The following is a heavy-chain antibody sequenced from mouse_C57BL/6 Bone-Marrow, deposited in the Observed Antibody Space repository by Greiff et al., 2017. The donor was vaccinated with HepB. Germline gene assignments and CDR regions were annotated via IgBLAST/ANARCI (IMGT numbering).Heavy chain of an antibody. CDR2: IYPRDGST. CDR1: GYTFTDHT. Sequence: VQLQQSDAELVKPGASVKISCKVSGYTFTDHTIHWMKQRPEQGLEWIGYIYPRDGSTKYNEKFKGKATLTADKSSSTAYMQLNSLTSEDSAVYFCARYPYYGSSYFYFDYWGQGTTPTVSS. D-gene: IGHD1-1*01. V-gene: IGHV1-78*01. J-gene: IGHJ2*01. CDR3: ARYPYYGSSYFYFDY.